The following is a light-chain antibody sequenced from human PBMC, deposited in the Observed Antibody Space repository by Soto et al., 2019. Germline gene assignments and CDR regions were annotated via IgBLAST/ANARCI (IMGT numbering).Light chain of an antibody. CDR3: QQFDNLIT. CDR2: DAS. J-gene: IGKJ4*01. Sequence: EIVLTQSPATLSLSPGERATLSCGASQRISNNYLAWYQQKPGLAPRLLIYDASNGAAGIPDRFSGSGSGTDFTLTIIRLEPEDFAVYYCQQFDNLITFGGGTKVEIK. CDR1: QRISNNY. V-gene: IGKV3D-20*01.